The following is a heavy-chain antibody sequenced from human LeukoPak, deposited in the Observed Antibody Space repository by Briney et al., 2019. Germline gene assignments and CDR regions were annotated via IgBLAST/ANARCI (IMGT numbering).Heavy chain of an antibody. CDR2: IYYSGST. J-gene: IGHJ3*02. D-gene: IGHD2-15*01. CDR1: GGSISSSSYY. Sequence: PSETLSLTCTASGGSISSSSYYWGWIRQPPGKGLEWIGSIYYSGSTYYNPSLKSRVTISVDTSKNQFSLKLSSVTAADTAEYYCARHCSGGSCYFAFDIWGQGTMVTVSS. CDR3: ARHCSGGSCYFAFDI. V-gene: IGHV4-39*01.